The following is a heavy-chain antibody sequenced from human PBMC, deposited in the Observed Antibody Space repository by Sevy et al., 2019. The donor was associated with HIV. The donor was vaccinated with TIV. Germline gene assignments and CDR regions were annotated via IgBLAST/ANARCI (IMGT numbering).Heavy chain of an antibody. CDR1: GFTFSVYY. CDR2: ISSSGSTI. J-gene: IGHJ4*02. V-gene: IGHV3-11*01. CDR3: ASPYYYDSSGYYEIDY. D-gene: IGHD3-22*01. Sequence: GGSLRLSCAASGFTFSVYYMSWIRQAPGKGLEWVSYISSSGSTIYYADSVKGRFTISRDNAKNSLYLQMNSLRAEDTAVYYCASPYYYDSSGYYEIDYWGQGTLVTVSS.